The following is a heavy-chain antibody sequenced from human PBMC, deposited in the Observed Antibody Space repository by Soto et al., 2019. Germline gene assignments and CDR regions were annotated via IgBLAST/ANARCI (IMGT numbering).Heavy chain of an antibody. D-gene: IGHD6-19*01. J-gene: IGHJ4*02. CDR2: ISYDGSNK. CDR1: GFSFSSYG. V-gene: IGHV3-30*03. CDR3: VAGQYFFDY. Sequence: QVQLVESGGGVVQPGRSLRLSCAASGFSFSSYGMQWVRQAPGKGLEWVAVISYDGSNKYYADSVKDRFTSSRDKSKKMLYLQMNSLRADDTAVYYCVAGQYFFDYCGQATLVTVSS.